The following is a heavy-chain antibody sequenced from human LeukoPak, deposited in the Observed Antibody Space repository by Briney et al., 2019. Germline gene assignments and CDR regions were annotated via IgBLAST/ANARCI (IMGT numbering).Heavy chain of an antibody. Sequence: SETLSLTCTVSGGSISSSSYYWGWIRQPPGKGLEWIGSIYYSGSTYYNPSLKSRVTISVDTSKNQFSLKLSSVTAADTAVYYCARYLRYCSSTSCYYFDYWGQGTLVTVSS. J-gene: IGHJ4*02. V-gene: IGHV4-39*01. CDR2: IYYSGST. CDR3: ARYLRYCSSTSCYYFDY. D-gene: IGHD2-2*01. CDR1: GGSISSSSYY.